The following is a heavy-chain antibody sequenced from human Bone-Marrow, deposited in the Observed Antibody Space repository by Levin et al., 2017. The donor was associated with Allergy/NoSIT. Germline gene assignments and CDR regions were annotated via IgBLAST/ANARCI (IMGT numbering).Heavy chain of an antibody. CDR2: IRSSGGST. J-gene: IGHJ4*02. CDR3: AREALPGTDYYKAYDY. Sequence: ASVKVSCKASGYTFTNYHIHWVRQAPGQGLEWMGMIRSSGGSTNYVQKFQGRVTMTRDTSTSKVSMELSSLRSEDTAVYFCAREALPGTDYYKAYDYWGQGSLVTVSS. V-gene: IGHV1-46*01. CDR1: GYTFTNYH. D-gene: IGHD3-9*01.